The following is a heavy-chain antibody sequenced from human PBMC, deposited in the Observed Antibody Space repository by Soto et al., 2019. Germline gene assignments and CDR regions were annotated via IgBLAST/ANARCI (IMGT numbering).Heavy chain of an antibody. V-gene: IGHV1-46*01. Sequence: VASVKVSCKASRYTFPNFYIHWLRQAPGQGLEWMGIINPSGGSTTYPQKFQGRVTMTRDTSTSTVHMELITLRSEDTAVYYCARSQVCRSLDVWGPGTAVTVSS. CDR1: RYTFPNFY. CDR3: ARSQVCRSLDV. D-gene: IGHD3-16*02. J-gene: IGHJ6*02. CDR2: INPSGGST.